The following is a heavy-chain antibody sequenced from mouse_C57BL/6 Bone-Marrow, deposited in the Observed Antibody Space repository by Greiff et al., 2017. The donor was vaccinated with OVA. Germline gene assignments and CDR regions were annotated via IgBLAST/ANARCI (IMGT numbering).Heavy chain of an antibody. CDR2: INPNNGGT. J-gene: IGHJ2*01. CDR1: GYTFTDYN. V-gene: IGHV1-22*01. Sequence: QLQQSGPELVKPGASVKMFCKASGYTFTDYNMHWVKQSHGKSLEWVGYINPNNGGTSNNQKFKGKATLTVNKSSSTAYMELRSLTSEDPAVYYCARRGGGRPFDYWGQGTTLTVSS. CDR3: ARRGGGRPFDY.